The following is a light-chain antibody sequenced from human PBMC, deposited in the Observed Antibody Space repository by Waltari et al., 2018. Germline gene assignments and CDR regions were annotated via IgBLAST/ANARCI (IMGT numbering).Light chain of an antibody. CDR2: EDN. CDR3: QSYDSSNLV. V-gene: IGLV6-57*03. J-gene: IGLJ6*01. Sequence: NFMLTQPHSVSESPGKTVTISCTRSRGSIASNYGQWYQQRPGSAPTTVIYEDNQRPSGVPDRFSGSIDSSSNSASLTISGLKTEDEADYYCQSYDSSNLVFGSGTKVTVL. CDR1: RGSIASNY.